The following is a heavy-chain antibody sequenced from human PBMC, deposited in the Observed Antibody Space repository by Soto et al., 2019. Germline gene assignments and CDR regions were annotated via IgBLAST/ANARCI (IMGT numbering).Heavy chain of an antibody. CDR3: ASLPATSDFDY. CDR2: INHSGST. J-gene: IGHJ4*02. CDR1: GGSFSGYY. Sequence: SETLSLTCAVYGGSFSGYYWTWIRQPPGTGLEWIGEINHSGSTNYNPSLKSRVTISVDTSKNQFSLKLSSVTAADTTVYYCASLPATSDFDYWGQGTLVTVSS. V-gene: IGHV4-34*01. D-gene: IGHD2-2*01.